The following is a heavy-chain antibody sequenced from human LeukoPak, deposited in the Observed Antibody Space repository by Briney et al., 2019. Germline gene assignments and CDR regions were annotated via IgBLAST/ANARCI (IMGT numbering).Heavy chain of an antibody. CDR2: IYYSGST. D-gene: IGHD3-22*01. V-gene: IGHV4-59*01. CDR1: GGSISSYY. J-gene: IGHJ4*02. Sequence: SETLSLTCTVSGGSISSYYWSWIRQPPGKGLEWIGYIYYSGSTNYIPSLKRRVTISVDTSKNQFSLKLSSVTAADTAVYYCAAYYYDSSGYYYVPYWGQGTLVTVSS. CDR3: AAYYYDSSGYYYVPY.